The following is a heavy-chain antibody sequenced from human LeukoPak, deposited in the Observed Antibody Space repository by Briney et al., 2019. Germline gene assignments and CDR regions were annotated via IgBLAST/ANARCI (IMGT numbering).Heavy chain of an antibody. Sequence: SETLSLTCTVSGGSISSTSYYWGWIRQPPGKGLEWIGTIYYRGSTYYNPSLKSRVTISVDTSKNQFSLKLSSVTAADTAVYYCARHDSSGPYNAFDIWGQGTMVTVSS. J-gene: IGHJ3*02. V-gene: IGHV4-39*01. D-gene: IGHD3-22*01. CDR1: GGSISSTSYY. CDR2: IYYRGST. CDR3: ARHDSSGPYNAFDI.